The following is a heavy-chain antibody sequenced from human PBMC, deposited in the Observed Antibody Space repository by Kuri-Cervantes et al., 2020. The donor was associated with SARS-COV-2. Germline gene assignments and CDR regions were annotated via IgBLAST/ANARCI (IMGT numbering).Heavy chain of an antibody. D-gene: IGHD2-2*01. CDR3: AREAVVPAAVFDY. J-gene: IGHJ4*02. Sequence: GGSLRLSCAASGFTFSNYAMHWVRQAPGKGLEWVAVISYDGSNKYYAASVKGRFTISRDNSKNTLYLQMNSLRAEDTAVYYCAREAVVPAAVFDYWGQGTLVTVSS. CDR2: ISYDGSNK. CDR1: GFTFSNYA. V-gene: IGHV3-30-3*01.